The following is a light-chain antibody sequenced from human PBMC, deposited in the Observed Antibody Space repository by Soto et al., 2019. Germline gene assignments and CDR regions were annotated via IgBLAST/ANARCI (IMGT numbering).Light chain of an antibody. J-gene: IGKJ5*01. CDR3: QQYGSSPPIT. CDR2: DAS. CDR1: QSVSSH. V-gene: IGKV3-20*01. Sequence: EIVMTQSPATLSVSPGERATLSCRTSQSVSSHLAWYQQKPGQAPRLLIHDASSRATGIPDRFSGSGSGTDFTLTISRLEPEDFAVYYCQQYGSSPPITFGQGTRLEIK.